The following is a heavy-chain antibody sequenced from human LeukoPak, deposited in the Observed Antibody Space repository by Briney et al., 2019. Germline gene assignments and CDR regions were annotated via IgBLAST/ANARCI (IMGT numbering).Heavy chain of an antibody. Sequence: GASVKASCKASGYIFTSYFMHWVRQAPGQGLEWMGLINPSGGSTRYAQKFQGRVTMTRDMSTSTVYMELSSLRSEDTAVYYCARVPYYYDTSGVTWGQGTLVTVSS. CDR1: GYIFTSYF. CDR2: INPSGGST. D-gene: IGHD3-22*01. CDR3: ARVPYYYDTSGVT. V-gene: IGHV1-46*01. J-gene: IGHJ4*02.